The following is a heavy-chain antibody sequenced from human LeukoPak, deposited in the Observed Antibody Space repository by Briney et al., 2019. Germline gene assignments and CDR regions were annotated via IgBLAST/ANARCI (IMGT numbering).Heavy chain of an antibody. D-gene: IGHD3-22*01. Sequence: GGSLRLSCAASGFTFRSYAMSWVRQAPEKGLEWVSAISGSGGSTYYADSVKGRFTISRDNSKNTLYLQMNSLRAEDTAVYYCAKGDGQYYYDSSGYYYWGQGTLVTVSS. V-gene: IGHV3-23*01. CDR3: AKGDGQYYYDSSGYYY. CDR1: GFTFRSYA. J-gene: IGHJ4*02. CDR2: ISGSGGST.